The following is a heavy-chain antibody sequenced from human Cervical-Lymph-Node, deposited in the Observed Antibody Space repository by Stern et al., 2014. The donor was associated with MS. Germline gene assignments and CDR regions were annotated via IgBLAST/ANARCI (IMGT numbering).Heavy chain of an antibody. CDR2: IFSNDEK. CDR3: ARTTYDYYYGMDV. D-gene: IGHD1-1*01. CDR1: GFSLSNARMG. Sequence: QVTLRESGPVLVKPTETLTLTCTVSGFSLSNARMGVSWIRQPPGKALEWLAHIFSNDEKSYSPALKSRLTISKDTSKSQVVLTMTNMDPVDTATYYCARTTYDYYYGMDVWGQGTTVTVSS. V-gene: IGHV2-26*01. J-gene: IGHJ6*02.